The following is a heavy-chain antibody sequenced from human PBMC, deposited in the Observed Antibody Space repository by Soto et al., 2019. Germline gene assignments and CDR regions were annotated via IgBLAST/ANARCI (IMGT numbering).Heavy chain of an antibody. CDR1: GYTFTGYY. CDR2: INPNSGGT. Sequence: QVQLVQSGAEVKKPGASVKVSCKASGYTFTGYYMHWVRQAPGQGLEWMGWINPNSGGTNYAQKFQGRVTMTRDTSISTDYMELSRLRSDDTAVYYCARAIVRFLEWLSLGDYWGQGTLVTVSS. J-gene: IGHJ4*02. CDR3: ARAIVRFLEWLSLGDY. V-gene: IGHV1-2*02. D-gene: IGHD3-3*01.